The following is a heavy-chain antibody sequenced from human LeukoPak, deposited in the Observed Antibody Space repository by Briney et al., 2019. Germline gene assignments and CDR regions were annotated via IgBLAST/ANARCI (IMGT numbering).Heavy chain of an antibody. Sequence: ASVKVSCRASGYTFTSYGISWVRQAAGQGLEWMGWISAYNGNTNYAQKLQGRVTMTTDTSTSTAYMELRSLRSDDTAVYYCARSGITNRWVPSAAPSDYWGQGTLVTVSS. J-gene: IGHJ4*02. D-gene: IGHD1-14*01. CDR3: ARSGITNRWVPSAAPSDY. CDR2: ISAYNGNT. V-gene: IGHV1-18*01. CDR1: GYTFTSYG.